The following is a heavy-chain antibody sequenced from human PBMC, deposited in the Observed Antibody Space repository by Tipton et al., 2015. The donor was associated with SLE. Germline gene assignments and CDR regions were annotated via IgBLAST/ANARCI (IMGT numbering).Heavy chain of an antibody. CDR3: ARRAIFGVVTYSAGTFDY. CDR1: GGSISSSSYY. CDR2: IYTSGST. V-gene: IGHV4-61*02. D-gene: IGHD3-3*01. Sequence: TLSLTCTVSGGSISSSSYYWGWIRQPPGKGLEWIGRIYTSGSTNYNPSLKSRVTISVDTSKNQFSLKLSSVTAADTAVYYCARRAIFGVVTYSAGTFDYWGQGTLVTVSS. J-gene: IGHJ4*02.